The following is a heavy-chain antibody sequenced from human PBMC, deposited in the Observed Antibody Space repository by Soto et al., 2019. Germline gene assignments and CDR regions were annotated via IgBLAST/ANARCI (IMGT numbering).Heavy chain of an antibody. D-gene: IGHD3-3*01. V-gene: IGHV3-23*01. J-gene: IGHJ5*02. Sequence: PGASLRLSSAASGFTITRDARSWVRHAPGKGLEWVSTISGTGDTTYYADSVKGRFTSSSDNSKNTVYLQMNSLRADDTAVYYCAKLQIYGVQRWFDPWGQGTLVTVSS. CDR2: ISGTGDTT. CDR1: GFTITRDA. CDR3: AKLQIYGVQRWFDP.